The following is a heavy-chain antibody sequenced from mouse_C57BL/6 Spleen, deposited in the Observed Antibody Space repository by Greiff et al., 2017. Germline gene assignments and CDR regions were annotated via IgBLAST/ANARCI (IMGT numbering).Heavy chain of an antibody. CDR2: IWTGGGT. CDR1: GFSLTSYA. Sequence: VKVVESGPGLVAPSQSLSITCTVSGFSLTSYAISWVRQPPGKGLEWLGVIWTGGGTNYNSALKSRLSISKDNSKSQVFLKMNSLQTDDTARYYCARNSITTVYYAMDYWGQGTSVTVSS. D-gene: IGHD1-1*01. CDR3: ARNSITTVYYAMDY. V-gene: IGHV2-9-1*01. J-gene: IGHJ4*01.